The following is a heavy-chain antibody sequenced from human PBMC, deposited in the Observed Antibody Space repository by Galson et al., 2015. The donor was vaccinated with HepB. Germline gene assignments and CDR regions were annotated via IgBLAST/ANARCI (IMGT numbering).Heavy chain of an antibody. CDR1: GSTFQNLA. Sequence: SLRLSCAASGSTFQNLAFHWVRQAPGKGLEWVASVSYTDDTKHHADSVKGRFTISRDNSKNTVFLEMTSLRPADTALYYCCLSDIVIYPPNGWGQGTLVTVSS. CDR2: VSYTDDTK. D-gene: IGHD2/OR15-2a*01. CDR3: CLSDIVIYPPNG. J-gene: IGHJ4*02. V-gene: IGHV3-30-3*01.